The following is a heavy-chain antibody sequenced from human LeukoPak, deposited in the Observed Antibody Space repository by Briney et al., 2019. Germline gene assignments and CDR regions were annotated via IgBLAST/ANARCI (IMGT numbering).Heavy chain of an antibody. D-gene: IGHD3-10*01. Sequence: SSETLSLTCTVSGGSISSSSYYWGWIRQPPGKGLEWIGSIYYSGSTYYNPSLKCRVTISVDTSKNQFSLKLSSVTAADTAVYYCARYPPFGHWYWGQGTLVTVAS. CDR1: GGSISSSSYY. CDR2: IYYSGST. J-gene: IGHJ4*02. CDR3: ARYPPFGHWY. V-gene: IGHV4-39*01.